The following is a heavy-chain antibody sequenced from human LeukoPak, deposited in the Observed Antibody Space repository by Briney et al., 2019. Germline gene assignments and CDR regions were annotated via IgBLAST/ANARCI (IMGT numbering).Heavy chain of an antibody. Sequence: VASVKVSCKASGYTFTSYDVNWVRQATGQGLEWMGWMNPNSGNTGYAQKFQGRVTITRNTSISTAYMELSSLRSDDTAVYYCARDIKRSRARWENLGFDPWGQGTLVTVSS. J-gene: IGHJ5*02. V-gene: IGHV1-8*03. D-gene: IGHD1-14*01. CDR1: GYTFTSYD. CDR3: ARDIKRSRARWENLGFDP. CDR2: MNPNSGNT.